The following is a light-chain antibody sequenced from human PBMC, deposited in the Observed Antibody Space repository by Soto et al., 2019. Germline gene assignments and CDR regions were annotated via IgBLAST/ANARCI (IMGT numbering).Light chain of an antibody. CDR3: QQYNNWPRT. CDR1: QSVRSN. Sequence: EIVMTQSPGTLSVSPGERATLSCRASQSVRSNLAWYQQKPGQAPRLLIYGASTRATGIPARFSGSRSGTDFTLTISSLQSEDFAVYYCQQYNNWPRTFGQRTKVEIK. J-gene: IGKJ1*01. CDR2: GAS. V-gene: IGKV3-15*01.